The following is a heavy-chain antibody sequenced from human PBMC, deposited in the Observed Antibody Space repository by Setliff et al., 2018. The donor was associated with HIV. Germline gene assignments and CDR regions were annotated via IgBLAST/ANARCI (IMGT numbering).Heavy chain of an antibody. V-gene: IGHV4-59*11. J-gene: IGHJ3*02. CDR2: FHYTGGT. CDR3: ARKNYGGAFDI. CDR1: GVSITTHY. D-gene: IGHD3-16*01. Sequence: SETLSLTCSVSGVSITTHYWNWVRQSGTGLAWIGYFHYTGGTSYNPSLTRRVTISADTSKNQFSLNLTSVTAADTAVYYCARKNYGGAFDIWGLGTMVTVSS.